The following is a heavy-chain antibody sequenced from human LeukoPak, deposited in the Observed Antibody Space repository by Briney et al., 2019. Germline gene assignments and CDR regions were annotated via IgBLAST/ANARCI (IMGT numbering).Heavy chain of an antibody. D-gene: IGHD6-13*01. V-gene: IGHV3-30*04. Sequence: QPGGSLRLSCAASGFTFSSYAMHWVRQAPGKGLEWVAVISYDGSNKYYADSVKGRFTISRDNSKNTLYLQMNSLRAEDTAVYYCARRSGIAAAGDYWGQGTLVTVSS. J-gene: IGHJ4*02. CDR1: GFTFSSYA. CDR2: ISYDGSNK. CDR3: ARRSGIAAAGDY.